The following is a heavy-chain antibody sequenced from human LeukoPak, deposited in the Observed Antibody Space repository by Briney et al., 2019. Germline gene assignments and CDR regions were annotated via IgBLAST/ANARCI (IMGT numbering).Heavy chain of an antibody. CDR3: ARNSGNYYRAYFDY. V-gene: IGHV5-51*01. J-gene: IGHJ4*02. D-gene: IGHD1-26*01. Sequence: GESLKISCKGSGYSFTNYWIGWVRQMPGKGLEWMGVIYPDDSDTRYSPSFQGQVTISADKSISTAYLQWSSLKASDTAMYYCARNSGNYYRAYFDYWGQGTLVTVSS. CDR1: GYSFTNYW. CDR2: IYPDDSDT.